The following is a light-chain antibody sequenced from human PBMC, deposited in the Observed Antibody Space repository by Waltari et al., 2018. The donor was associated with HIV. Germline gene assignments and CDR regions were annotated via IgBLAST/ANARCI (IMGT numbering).Light chain of an antibody. V-gene: IGLV1-36*01. CDR1: SSNIGNNA. Sequence: QSVLTQPPSVSEAPRQRVTISCSGSSSNIGNNAVNWYQQLPGKPPKLLIYYDDLLASGVSDRFAGSKSGTSAALAISGLQSEDESDYYCAAGDDSLNGVVFGGGTKLTVL. CDR3: AAGDDSLNGVV. J-gene: IGLJ2*01. CDR2: YDD.